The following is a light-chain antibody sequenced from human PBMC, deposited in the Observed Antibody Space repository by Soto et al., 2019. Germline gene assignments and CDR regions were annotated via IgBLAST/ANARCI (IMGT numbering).Light chain of an antibody. Sequence: DIQMTQSPSTLSASVGDRVTITCRASQSISGWLAWYHQKPGKAPKPLIYKAYNLESGVPSRFSGSVSGTEFPLAVSSLQPDDIATYFCLQYTGFTWTCVLGTKVEI. V-gene: IGKV1-5*03. CDR1: QSISGW. J-gene: IGKJ1*01. CDR3: LQYTGFTWT. CDR2: KAY.